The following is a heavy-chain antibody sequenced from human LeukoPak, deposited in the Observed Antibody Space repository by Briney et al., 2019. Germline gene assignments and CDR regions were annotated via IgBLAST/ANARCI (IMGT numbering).Heavy chain of an antibody. CDR3: ASRGVGATGYYYYYMDV. CDR1: GGTFSSYA. CDR2: IIPIFGTA. D-gene: IGHD1-26*01. V-gene: IGHV1-69*13. Sequence: SVKVSCKASGGTFSSYAISWVRQAPGQGLEWMGGIIPIFGTANYAQKFQGRVTITADEFTSTAYMELSSLRSEDTAVYYCASRGVGATGYYYYYMDVWGKGTTVSVSS. J-gene: IGHJ6*03.